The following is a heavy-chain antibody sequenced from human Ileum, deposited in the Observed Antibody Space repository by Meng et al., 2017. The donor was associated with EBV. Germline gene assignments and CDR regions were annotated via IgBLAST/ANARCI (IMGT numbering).Heavy chain of an antibody. CDR1: GDSISSDIW. CDR3: GRDQGRELINH. CDR2: VYHRGDT. J-gene: IGHJ4*02. V-gene: IGHV4-4*02. Sequence: GQLRESGPGLVKPSGPLSLTCPVSGDSISSDIWWSWVRQPPGKGLEWIGEVYHRGDTNYNPSLKSRVDISVDKSKNQFYLSLFSVTAADTAVYYCGRDQGRELINHWGQGTLVTVSS. D-gene: IGHD1-7*01.